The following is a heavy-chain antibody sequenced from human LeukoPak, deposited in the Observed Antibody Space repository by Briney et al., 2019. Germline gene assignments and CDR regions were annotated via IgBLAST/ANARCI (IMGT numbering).Heavy chain of an antibody. D-gene: IGHD3-3*01. J-gene: IGHJ3*02. Sequence: PSETLSLTCTVSGGSLNSGRYYWSWLPQPAAKGLAWIARIYTSGSTNYHPSLKSRGTMAVDTSKNQFSLRLSSVTAADTAVYYCARDDFDYNDLVSVIHIWGQGTMVTVSS. CDR2: IYTSGST. CDR1: GGSLNSGRYY. CDR3: ARDDFDYNDLVSVIHI. V-gene: IGHV4-61*02.